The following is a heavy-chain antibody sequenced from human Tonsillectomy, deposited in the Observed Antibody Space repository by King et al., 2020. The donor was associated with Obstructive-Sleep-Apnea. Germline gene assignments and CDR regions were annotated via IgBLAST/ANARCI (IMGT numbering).Heavy chain of an antibody. CDR1: GFTVSSNY. Sequence: VQLVESGGGLVQPGGSLRLSCAASGFTVSSNYMNWVRQAPGKGLEWVSIIYSGGSTDYADSVKGRFTISRDNSKNTLYLQMNSLRAEDTAVYYCVRDHYGSGSYYDDAFDIWGQGTMVTVSS. V-gene: IGHV3-66*01. CDR2: IYSGGST. J-gene: IGHJ3*02. D-gene: IGHD3-10*01. CDR3: VRDHYGSGSYYDDAFDI.